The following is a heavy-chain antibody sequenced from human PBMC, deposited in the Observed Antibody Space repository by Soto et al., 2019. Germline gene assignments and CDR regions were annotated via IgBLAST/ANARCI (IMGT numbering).Heavy chain of an antibody. Sequence: EVQVVESGGGLVKPGGSLRLSCTFTCSMYSMNWVRQAPGKGLEWVAFISSGSAYIKYAESVKGRFTISRDNAKNSLHLQMNSLRAEDTAIYHCARDQGGSYDSWFDPWGQGTLVTVSS. V-gene: IGHV3-21*06. CDR1: TCSMYS. J-gene: IGHJ5*02. D-gene: IGHD1-26*01. CDR2: ISSGSAYI. CDR3: ARDQGGSYDSWFDP.